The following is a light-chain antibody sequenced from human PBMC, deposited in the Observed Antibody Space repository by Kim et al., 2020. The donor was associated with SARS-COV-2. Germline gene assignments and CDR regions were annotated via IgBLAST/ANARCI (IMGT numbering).Light chain of an antibody. CDR2: LEGSGSY. J-gene: IGLJ3*02. CDR1: SGHSSYI. CDR3: ETWDSNTLWV. V-gene: IGLV4-60*03. Sequence: QPVLTQSSSASASLGSSVKLTCTLSSGHSSYIIAWHQQQPGKAPRYLMKLEGSGSYNKGSGVPDRFSGSSSGADRYLTISNLQSEDEADYYCETWDSNTLWVFGGGTQLTVL.